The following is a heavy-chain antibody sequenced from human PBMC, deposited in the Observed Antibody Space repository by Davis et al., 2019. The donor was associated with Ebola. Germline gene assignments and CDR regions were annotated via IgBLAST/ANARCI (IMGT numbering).Heavy chain of an antibody. CDR3: ARGWLRSAFDQ. V-gene: IGHV6-1*01. D-gene: IGHD5-12*01. Sequence: HSQTPSLTRFISGDSLSPQHTGSNWIRQSPSTGLEWLGRTYYSSKWYNESALSVKSRMIISADTAKNQLSLHLKSVTPEDTAVYYCARGWLRSAFDQWGQGTLVTVSS. CDR1: GDSLSPQHTG. CDR2: TYYSSKWYN. J-gene: IGHJ4*02.